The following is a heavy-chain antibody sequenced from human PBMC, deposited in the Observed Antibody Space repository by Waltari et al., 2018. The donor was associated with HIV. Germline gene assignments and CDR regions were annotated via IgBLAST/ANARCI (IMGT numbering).Heavy chain of an antibody. CDR3: AREEVGGSYFYYYYGMDV. CDR1: GGTFSSYT. CDR2: SIPTLGIA. Sequence: QVQLVQSGAEVKKPGSSVKVSCKASGGTFSSYTISWVRQAPGQGLEWMGRSIPTLGIANDAQKFQGRVTITADKSTSTAYMELSSLRSEDTAVYYCAREEVGGSYFYYYYGMDVWGQGTTVTVSS. V-gene: IGHV1-69*08. D-gene: IGHD1-26*01. J-gene: IGHJ6*02.